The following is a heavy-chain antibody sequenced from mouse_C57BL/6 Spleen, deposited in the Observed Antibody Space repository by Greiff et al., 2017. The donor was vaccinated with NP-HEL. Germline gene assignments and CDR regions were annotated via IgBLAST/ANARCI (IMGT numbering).Heavy chain of an antibody. D-gene: IGHD4-1*01. J-gene: IGHJ2*01. Sequence: QVQLQQPGAELVKPGASVKLSCKASGYTFTSYWMQWVKQRPGQGLEWIGEIDPSDSYTNYNQKFKGKATLTVDTSSSTAYMQLSSLTSEDSAFYYCARGGWDGGDYWGQGTTLTVSS. CDR1: GYTFTSYW. V-gene: IGHV1-50*01. CDR3: ARGGWDGGDY. CDR2: IDPSDSYT.